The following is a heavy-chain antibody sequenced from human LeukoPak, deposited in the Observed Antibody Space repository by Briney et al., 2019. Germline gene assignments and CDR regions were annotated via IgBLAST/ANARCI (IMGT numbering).Heavy chain of an antibody. CDR2: INPNSGGT. CDR1: GYTFTGYY. V-gene: IGHV1-2*02. Sequence: GASVKVSCKASGYTFTGYYMHWVRQAPGQGLEWVGWINPNSGGTNYAQKFQGRVTMTRDTSISTAYMELSRLRSDDTAVYYCAHSEGYCSGGSCYSSWFDPWGQGTLVTVSS. J-gene: IGHJ5*02. CDR3: AHSEGYCSGGSCYSSWFDP. D-gene: IGHD2-15*01.